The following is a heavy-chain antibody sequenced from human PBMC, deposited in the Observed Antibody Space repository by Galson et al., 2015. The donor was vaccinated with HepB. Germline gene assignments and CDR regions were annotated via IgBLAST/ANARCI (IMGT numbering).Heavy chain of an antibody. V-gene: IGHV1-69*13. J-gene: IGHJ6*02. CDR2: IIPIFGTA. CDR3: ARGYSGRGYYYYGMDV. D-gene: IGHD6-13*01. Sequence: SVKVSCKASGGTFSSYAISWVRQAPGQGLEWVGGIIPIFGTANYAQKFQGRVTITADESTSTAYMELSSLRSEDTAVYYCARGYSGRGYYYYGMDVWAKGPRSPSP. CDR1: GGTFSSYA.